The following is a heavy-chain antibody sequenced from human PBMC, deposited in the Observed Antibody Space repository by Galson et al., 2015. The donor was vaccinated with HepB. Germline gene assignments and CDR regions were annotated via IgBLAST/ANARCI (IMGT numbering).Heavy chain of an antibody. Sequence: LSLTCTVSGGSISSYSWSCIRQPPGKGLEWIGYIDYSGSTNYNPSLKSRVTISVDTSKNQFSLKLSSVTAADTAVYYCARDRPAPSLVPAARAGGAFDIWGQGTMVTVSS. CDR2: IDYSGST. D-gene: IGHD2-2*01. CDR1: GGSISSYS. CDR3: ARDRPAPSLVPAARAGGAFDI. V-gene: IGHV4-59*01. J-gene: IGHJ3*02.